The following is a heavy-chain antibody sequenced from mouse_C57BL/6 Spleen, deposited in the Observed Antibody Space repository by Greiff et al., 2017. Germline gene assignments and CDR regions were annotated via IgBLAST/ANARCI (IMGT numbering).Heavy chain of an antibody. CDR3: ARAYYSNNWYFDV. CDR2: ISNGGGST. J-gene: IGHJ1*03. Sequence: EVMLVESGGGLVQPGGSLKLSCAASGFTFSDYYMYWVRQTPEKRLEWVAYISNGGGSTYYPDTVKGRFTISRDNAKNTLYLQMSRLKSEDTAMYYCARAYYSNNWYFDVWGTGTTVTVSS. V-gene: IGHV5-12*01. D-gene: IGHD2-5*01. CDR1: GFTFSDYY.